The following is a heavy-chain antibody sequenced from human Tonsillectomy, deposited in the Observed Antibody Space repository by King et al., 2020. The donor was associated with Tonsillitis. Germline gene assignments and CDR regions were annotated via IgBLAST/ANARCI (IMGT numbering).Heavy chain of an antibody. D-gene: IGHD6-19*01. CDR2: IRSKAYGGTT. J-gene: IGHJ4*02. V-gene: IGHV3-49*05. CDR1: GFTFGDYA. Sequence: QLVQSGGGLVKPGRSLRLSCTASGFTFGDYAMSWFRQAPGKGLEWVGFIRSKAYGGTTEYAASVKSRFTISRDDSKSIAYLQMNSLKTEDTAVYYCTRDIEAYSSGWYPPFDYWGQGTLVTVSS. CDR3: TRDIEAYSSGWYPPFDY.